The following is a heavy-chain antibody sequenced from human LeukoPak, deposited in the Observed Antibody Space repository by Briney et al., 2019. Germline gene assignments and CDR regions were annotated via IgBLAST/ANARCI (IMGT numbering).Heavy chain of an antibody. CDR2: IIPIFGTA. D-gene: IGHD3-9*01. J-gene: IGHJ6*04. Sequence: SVKVSCKASGGTFSSYAISWVRQAPGQGLEWMGGIIPIFGTANYAQKFQGRVTITADESTSTAYMELSSLRSEDTAVYYCARGNLERTYYDILTGTYGMDVWGKGPRSPSPQ. CDR1: GGTFSSYA. V-gene: IGHV1-69*13. CDR3: ARGNLERTYYDILTGTYGMDV.